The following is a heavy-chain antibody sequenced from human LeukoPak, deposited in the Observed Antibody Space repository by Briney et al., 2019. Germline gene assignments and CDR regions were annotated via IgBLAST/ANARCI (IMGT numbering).Heavy chain of an antibody. Sequence: GASVKVSCKASGYTFTGYYMHWVRQAPGQGLEWMGWINPNSGGTNYAQRFQGRVTMTRDTSISTAYMELSRLRSDDTAAYYCAPEVGRGYFDYWGQGTLVTVSS. CDR1: GYTFTGYY. CDR3: APEVGRGYFDY. D-gene: IGHD1-26*01. CDR2: INPNSGGT. J-gene: IGHJ4*02. V-gene: IGHV1-2*02.